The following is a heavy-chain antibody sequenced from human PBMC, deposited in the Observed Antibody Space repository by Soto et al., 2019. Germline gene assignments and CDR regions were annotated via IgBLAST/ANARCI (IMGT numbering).Heavy chain of an antibody. D-gene: IGHD6-19*01. V-gene: IGHV4-59*12. CDR3: ARVTYSSGWYRDYYFDY. J-gene: IGHJ4*02. Sequence: SETLSLTCTVSGGSISSYYWSWIRQPPGKGLEWIGYIYYSGSTNYNPSLKSRVTISVDTSKNQFSLKLSSVTAADTAVYYCARVTYSSGWYRDYYFDYWGQGTLVTVSS. CDR2: IYYSGST. CDR1: GGSISSYY.